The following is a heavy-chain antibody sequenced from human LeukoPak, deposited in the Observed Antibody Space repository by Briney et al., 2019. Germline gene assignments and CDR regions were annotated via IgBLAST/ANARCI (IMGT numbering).Heavy chain of an antibody. J-gene: IGHJ4*02. V-gene: IGHV1-2*02. CDR1: GYTFTSYG. D-gene: IGHD2-15*01. CDR3: AREAMVAASADY. CDR2: INPNSGGT. Sequence: ASVKVSCKASGYTFTSYGISWVRQAPGQGLEWMGWINPNSGGTNYAQKFQGRVTMTRDTSISTAYMELSRLRSDDTAVYYCAREAMVAASADYWGQGTLVTVSS.